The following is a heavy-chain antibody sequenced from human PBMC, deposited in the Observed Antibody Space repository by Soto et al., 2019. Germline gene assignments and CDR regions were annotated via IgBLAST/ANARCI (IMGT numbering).Heavy chain of an antibody. CDR2: IYYSGGS. V-gene: IGHV4-39*07. J-gene: IGHJ6*02. D-gene: IGHD3-3*01. CDR3: ARVEGLRFLEWPNYYYGMDV. CDR1: GGSISSTSYY. Sequence: PSETLSLTCTVSGGSISSTSYYWGWVRQPPGKGLEWIGSIYYSGGSYNDPSLKSRVTISVDTSKNQFSLILSSVTAADTAVYYCARVEGLRFLEWPNYYYGMDVWGQGTTVTVSS.